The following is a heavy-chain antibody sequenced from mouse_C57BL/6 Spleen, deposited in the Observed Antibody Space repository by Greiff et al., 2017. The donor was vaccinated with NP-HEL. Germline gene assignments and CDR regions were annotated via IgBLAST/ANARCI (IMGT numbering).Heavy chain of an antibody. Sequence: EVQLQESGGGLVKPGGSLKLSCAASGFTFSSYAMSWVRQTPEKRLEWVATISDGGSYTYYPDNVKGRFTISRDNAKNNLYLQMSHLKSEDTAMYYCAREGNYDYDWYFDVWGTGTTVTVSS. CDR2: ISDGGSYT. V-gene: IGHV5-4*01. J-gene: IGHJ1*03. D-gene: IGHD2-4*01. CDR3: AREGNYDYDWYFDV. CDR1: GFTFSSYA.